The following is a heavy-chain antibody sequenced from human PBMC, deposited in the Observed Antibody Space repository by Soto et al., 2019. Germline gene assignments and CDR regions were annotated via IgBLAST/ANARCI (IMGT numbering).Heavy chain of an antibody. V-gene: IGHV1-3*01. CDR1: GYTLPNYS. CDR3: TRDLNGGNPFDY. D-gene: IGHD2-8*01. Sequence: QVQFVQSGAEVKKPGASVRLSCKPSGYTLPNYSIQWVRQAAGQGLQWLEWINPGSGYTEYSQRFQGRVTLSRDNSASTFYMDLTSLTSEDTAVYFCTRDLNGGNPFDYWGQGTLVTVSS. J-gene: IGHJ4*02. CDR2: INPGSGYT.